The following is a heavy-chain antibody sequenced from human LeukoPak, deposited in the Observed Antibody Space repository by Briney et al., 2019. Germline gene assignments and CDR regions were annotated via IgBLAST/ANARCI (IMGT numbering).Heavy chain of an antibody. CDR1: GNSVSSNSGA. D-gene: IGHD3-10*01. V-gene: IGHV6-1*01. J-gene: IGHJ4*02. CDR3: ARDIHGSGLEY. Sequence: SQTLSLTCAISGNSVSSNSGAWNWIRQSPSRGLEWLGRTYYRSKWYYDFAVSVRSRITINPDTSKNQFSLQLNSMTPEDTAVYYCARDIHGSGLEYWGQGTLVTVSS. CDR2: TYYRSKWYY.